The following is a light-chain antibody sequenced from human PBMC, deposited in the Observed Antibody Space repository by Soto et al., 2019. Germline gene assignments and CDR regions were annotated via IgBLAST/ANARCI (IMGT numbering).Light chain of an antibody. V-gene: IGKV3-20*01. Sequence: EIALTRSPATLSLSPGERATLSCRTSQSVSSDHLAWYQQKSGQAPRLLIYGASNRATGIPDRFSGSGSGTDFTLTISRLEPEDFAVYHCQQYGRSWWTFGQRTNVDIK. CDR1: QSVSSDH. CDR3: QQYGRSWWT. J-gene: IGKJ1*01. CDR2: GAS.